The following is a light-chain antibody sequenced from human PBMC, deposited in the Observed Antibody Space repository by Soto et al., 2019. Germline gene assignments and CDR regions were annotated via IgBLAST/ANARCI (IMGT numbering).Light chain of an antibody. V-gene: IGLV2-14*03. J-gene: IGLJ2*01. CDR3: SSYTTTTTLVV. Sequence: QSALTQPASVSGSPGQSITISCSGSSSDIGSYNYVSWYHQHPGKAPKLMIYDVTNRPSGVSDRFSGSKSGDTASLTISGLQADDEADYYCSSYTTTTTLVVFGGGTKLTVL. CDR1: SSDIGSYNY. CDR2: DVT.